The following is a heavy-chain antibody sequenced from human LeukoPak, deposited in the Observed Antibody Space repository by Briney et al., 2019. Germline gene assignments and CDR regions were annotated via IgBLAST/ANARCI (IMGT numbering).Heavy chain of an antibody. CDR1: GFSISSCFY. CDR2: IYHSGST. J-gene: IGHJ3*01. Sequence: SETLSLTCTVSGFSISSCFYWGWIRQPPGKGREGIGSIYHSGSTYYNPSFKSPVTISIDTSKNQFSLKLSSMTAADTAVYYCARLLGAAAGFHAFDLWGKGTMVTVSS. D-gene: IGHD6-13*01. V-gene: IGHV4-38-2*02. CDR3: ARLLGAAAGFHAFDL.